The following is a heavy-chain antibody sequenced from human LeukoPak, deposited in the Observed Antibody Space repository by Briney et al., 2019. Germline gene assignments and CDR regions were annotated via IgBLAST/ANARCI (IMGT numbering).Heavy chain of an antibody. Sequence: GDSLKISRKGSGYIFTSYWIGWVRQMPGKGLEWMGIIYPGDSGTRYSPSFQGQVTISVDKSISTAYLQWSSLKASDTAMYYCARGGGGSGIADWFDPWGQGTLVTVSS. CDR3: ARGGGGSGIADWFDP. D-gene: IGHD6-13*01. V-gene: IGHV5-51*01. CDR2: IYPGDSGT. CDR1: GYIFTSYW. J-gene: IGHJ5*02.